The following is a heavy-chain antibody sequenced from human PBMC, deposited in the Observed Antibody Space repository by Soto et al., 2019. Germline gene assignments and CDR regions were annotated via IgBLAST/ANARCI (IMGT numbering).Heavy chain of an antibody. Sequence: EVQLVESGGGLVQPGGSLRLSCAASGFTFGNYWMHWVRQTPGKGLVWVSRINTDGSGISYSDPVKGRFTISRDNAKNTLYLQLNSLGVDYAGVYYCARDQWLQLGYNWFDPWGQGTLVTVSS. CDR2: INTDGSGI. CDR3: ARDQWLQLGYNWFDP. J-gene: IGHJ5*02. D-gene: IGHD5-18*01. CDR1: GFTFGNYW. V-gene: IGHV3-74*03.